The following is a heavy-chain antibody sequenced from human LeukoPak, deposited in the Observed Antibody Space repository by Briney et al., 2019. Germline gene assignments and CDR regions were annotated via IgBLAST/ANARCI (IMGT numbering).Heavy chain of an antibody. V-gene: IGHV4-38-2*01. CDR3: ARAPDYFKLLLYFDY. CDR1: GYSISSGYY. Sequence: PSETLSLTCAVSGYSISSGYYWGWIRQPPGKGLEWIGSFYHSRSTYYNPSLKSRVTISVDTSKNQFSLKLSSVTAADTAVYYCARAPDYFKLLLYFDYWGQGTLVTVSS. D-gene: IGHD3-10*01. J-gene: IGHJ4*02. CDR2: FYHSRST.